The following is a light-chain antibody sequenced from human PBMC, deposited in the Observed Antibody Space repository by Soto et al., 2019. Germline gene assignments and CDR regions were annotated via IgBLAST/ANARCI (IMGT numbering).Light chain of an antibody. Sequence: EVVMRQSPATLSVSPGEGATLSCRASQSVSSNLAWHQQKPGQAPRLLIYGASSRATGIPDRFSGSGSGTDFTLTISRLEPEDFAVYYCQQHETLITFGQGTRLEIK. V-gene: IGKV3-20*01. CDR1: QSVSSN. CDR2: GAS. J-gene: IGKJ5*01. CDR3: QQHETLIT.